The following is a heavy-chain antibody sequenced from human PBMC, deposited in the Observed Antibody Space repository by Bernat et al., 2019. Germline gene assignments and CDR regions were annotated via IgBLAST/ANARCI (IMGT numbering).Heavy chain of an antibody. D-gene: IGHD4-17*01. CDR3: AKTTGPYGDHAYYFDY. CDR1: GFTFSSYG. J-gene: IGHJ4*02. Sequence: QVQLVESGGAVVQPGRSLRLSCAASGFTFSSYGMHWVRQAPGKGLEWVALIWYDGNNEYYGDSVKGRFTISRDNFKNTLFLQMNSLRAEDTAVYYCAKTTGPYGDHAYYFDYWGRGTLVTASS. V-gene: IGHV3-33*06. CDR2: IWYDGNNE.